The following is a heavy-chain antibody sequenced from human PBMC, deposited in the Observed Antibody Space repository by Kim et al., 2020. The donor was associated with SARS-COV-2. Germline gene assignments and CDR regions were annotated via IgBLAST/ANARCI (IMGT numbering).Heavy chain of an antibody. CDR3: AKGPVYSGYSGAFDI. D-gene: IGHD5-12*01. V-gene: IGHV1-24*01. CDR1: GYTLTELS. J-gene: IGHJ3*02. Sequence: ASVKVSCKVSGYTLTELSMHWVRQAPGKGLEWMGGFDPEDGETIYAQKFQGRVTMTEDTSTDTAYMELSSLRSEDTAVYYCAKGPVYSGYSGAFDIWGQGTMVTVSS. CDR2: FDPEDGET.